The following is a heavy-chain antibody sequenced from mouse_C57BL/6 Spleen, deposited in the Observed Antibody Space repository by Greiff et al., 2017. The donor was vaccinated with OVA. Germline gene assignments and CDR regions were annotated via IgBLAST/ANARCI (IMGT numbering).Heavy chain of an antibody. CDR1: GYTFTNYE. CDR3: TGASYGSSQLYGYFDF. J-gene: IGHJ1*03. D-gene: IGHD1-1*01. V-gene: IGHV1-15*01. Sequence: QVHLKQSGAELVRPGASVTLSCKASGYTFTNYEMHWVKQTPVHGLEWIGAIDPETGGTAYNQKFKGKAILTVAKSSSTAYMELRSLTSEDSAVYDCTGASYGSSQLYGYFDFWGTGTTVTVSS. CDR2: IDPETGGT.